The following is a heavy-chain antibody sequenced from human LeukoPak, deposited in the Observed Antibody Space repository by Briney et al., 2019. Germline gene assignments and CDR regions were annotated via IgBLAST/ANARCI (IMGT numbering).Heavy chain of an antibody. CDR2: IKQDGSET. J-gene: IGHJ4*02. Sequence: GGSLRLSCTASTITFSNSWMSWVPQAPGKGLEWLANIKQDGSETKYVDSVKGRFTISRDNAKNSLFLQMNSLRGEDTAIYYCARHLAGDSPYRHFDYWGQGTLVTVSS. D-gene: IGHD3-16*01. V-gene: IGHV3-7*04. CDR3: ARHLAGDSPYRHFDY. CDR1: TITFSNSW.